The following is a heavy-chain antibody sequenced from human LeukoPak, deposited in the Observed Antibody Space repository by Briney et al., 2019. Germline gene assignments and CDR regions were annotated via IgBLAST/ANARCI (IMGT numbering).Heavy chain of an antibody. V-gene: IGHV4-59*08. J-gene: IGHJ4*02. D-gene: IGHD2-21*01. Sequence: SPSETLSLTCTVSGGSISSYYWSWIRQPPGRGLEWLGSFYYSDSTNYNPSLKSRVSISVDTSKNQFSLKLSSLTAADTAVYYCATQPPSYYYFDYWGQGTLVTVSS. CDR1: GGSISSYY. CDR2: FYYSDST. CDR3: ATQPPSYYYFDY.